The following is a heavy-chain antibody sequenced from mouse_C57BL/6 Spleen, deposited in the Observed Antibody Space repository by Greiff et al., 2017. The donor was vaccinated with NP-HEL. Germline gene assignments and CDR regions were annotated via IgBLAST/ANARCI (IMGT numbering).Heavy chain of an antibody. J-gene: IGHJ1*03. CDR2: IWSGGST. CDR3: ARRGYGSRDWYFDV. D-gene: IGHD1-1*01. Sequence: VKLQESGPGPVQPSQSLSITCTVSGFSLTSYGVHWVRQSPGKGLEWLGVIWSGGSTDYNAAFISRLSISKDNSKSQVFFKMNSLQADDTAIYYCARRGYGSRDWYFDVWGTGTTVTVSS. V-gene: IGHV2-2*01. CDR1: GFSLTSYG.